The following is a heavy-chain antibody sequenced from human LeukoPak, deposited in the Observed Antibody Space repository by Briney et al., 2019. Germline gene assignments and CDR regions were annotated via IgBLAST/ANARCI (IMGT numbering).Heavy chain of an antibody. Sequence: GGSLRLSCAASGFTVSSNYMSWVRQAPGKGLEWVSVIYSGGSTYYADSVKGRFTISRDNSKNTLYLQMNSLRAEDTAVYYCAKAFITMVRGVSYYFDYWGQGTLVTVSS. CDR1: GFTVSSNY. CDR3: AKAFITMVRGVSYYFDY. V-gene: IGHV3-53*01. J-gene: IGHJ4*02. D-gene: IGHD3-10*01. CDR2: IYSGGST.